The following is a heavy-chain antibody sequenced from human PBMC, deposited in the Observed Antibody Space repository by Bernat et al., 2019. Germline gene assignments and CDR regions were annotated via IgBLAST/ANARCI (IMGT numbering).Heavy chain of an antibody. CDR2: ISYDGSNK. Sequence: VQLVESGGGLVKPGGSLRLSCAASGFTFSSYGMHWVRQAPGKGLEWVAVISYDGSNKYYADSVKGRFTISRDNSKNTLYLQMNSLRAEDTAVYYCAKGLNSGWAIDYWGQGTLVTVSS. CDR3: AKGLNSGWAIDY. D-gene: IGHD6-19*01. CDR1: GFTFSSYG. V-gene: IGHV3-30*18. J-gene: IGHJ4*02.